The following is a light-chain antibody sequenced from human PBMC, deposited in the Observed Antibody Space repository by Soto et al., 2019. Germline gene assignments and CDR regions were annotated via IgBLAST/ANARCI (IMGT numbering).Light chain of an antibody. Sequence: DIVMTQSPDSLAVSLGERATINCKSSQSVLDRSTNRNSLAWYQQRPGQPPKLLMHWASTRESGVPDRFRGSGSGTDFTLTISSLEAADVAVYYCQQYYSLPRTFGQGTKVEIK. CDR2: WAS. CDR3: QQYYSLPRT. J-gene: IGKJ1*01. CDR1: QSVLDRSTNRNS. V-gene: IGKV4-1*01.